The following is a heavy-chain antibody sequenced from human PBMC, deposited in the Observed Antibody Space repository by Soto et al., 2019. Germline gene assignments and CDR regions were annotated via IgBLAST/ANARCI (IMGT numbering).Heavy chain of an antibody. CDR1: GFTFSSYW. Sequence: EVQLVESGGGLVQPGGSLRLSCAASGFTFSSYWMHWVRQAPGKGLVWVSRINSDGSSATYADSVKGRFTISRDNAKNTQYLQMNSLRAEDTAVYYCARGRGRDGDYGNWCDPWGQGTLVTVSS. V-gene: IGHV3-74*03. CDR2: INSDGSSA. J-gene: IGHJ5*02. CDR3: ARGRGRDGDYGNWCDP. D-gene: IGHD4-17*01.